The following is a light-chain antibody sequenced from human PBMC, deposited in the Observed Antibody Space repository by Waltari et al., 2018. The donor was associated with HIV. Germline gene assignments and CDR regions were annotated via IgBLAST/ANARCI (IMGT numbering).Light chain of an antibody. CDR2: WAS. J-gene: IGKJ2*01. CDR1: QSILYGSDNNNY. Sequence: DNLMTKSPDSLVVSQGERDTINCKSRQSILYGSDNNNYLAWFQHKPGQTPKLLLYWASTRESGVPDRFIGSGSGTDFTLTISSLQAEYVAVYYCQQYYDAPPTFGQGTKLEIK. V-gene: IGKV4-1*01. CDR3: QQYYDAPPT.